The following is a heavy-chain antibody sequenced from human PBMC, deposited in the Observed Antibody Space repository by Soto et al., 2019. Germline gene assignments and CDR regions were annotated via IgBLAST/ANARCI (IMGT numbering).Heavy chain of an antibody. CDR1: GGSISGYY. Sequence: PSETLSLTCTVSGGSISGYYWSWIRQPPGKGLEWIGYMYNTGSTVYNPSFKSRVTISVDTSKNQFSLKLNSVTAADTAVYYCARDLWGYCGTDCYPRDVWGQGTTVTVS. CDR3: ARDLWGYCGTDCYPRDV. CDR2: MYNTGST. J-gene: IGHJ6*02. D-gene: IGHD2-21*02. V-gene: IGHV4-59*01.